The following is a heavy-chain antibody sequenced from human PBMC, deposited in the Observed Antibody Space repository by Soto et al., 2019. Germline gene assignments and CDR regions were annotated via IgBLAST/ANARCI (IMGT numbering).Heavy chain of an antibody. Sequence: ASVEVSCKVSGYTLTELSMHWVRQAPGKGLEWMGGFDPEDGETIYAQKFQGRVTISKDTSKSQVVLTMTNMDPVDTATYYCARIGSRIAAGDAFDIWGQGTMVTVSS. CDR2: FDPEDGET. CDR3: ARIGSRIAAGDAFDI. CDR1: GYTLTELS. D-gene: IGHD6-25*01. V-gene: IGHV1-24*01. J-gene: IGHJ3*02.